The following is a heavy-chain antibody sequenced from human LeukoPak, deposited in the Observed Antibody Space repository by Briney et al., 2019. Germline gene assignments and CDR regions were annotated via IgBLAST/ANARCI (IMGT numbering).Heavy chain of an antibody. CDR2: INPNSGGT. Sequence: ASVKVSCKASGYTFTGYYMHGVRQAPGQGLEWMGRINPNSGGTNYAQKFQGRVTMTSDTSNRTAYMELSRLRSDDTAVYYCAREGDYLDYWGQGTLVTVSS. CDR1: GYTFTGYY. CDR3: AREGDYLDY. V-gene: IGHV1-2*06. J-gene: IGHJ4*02.